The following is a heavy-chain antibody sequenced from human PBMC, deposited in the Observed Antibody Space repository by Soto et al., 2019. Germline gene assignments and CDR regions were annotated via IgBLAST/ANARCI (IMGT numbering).Heavy chain of an antibody. CDR1: GGSISSGGYY. D-gene: IGHD3-10*01. Sequence: SETLSLTCTVSGGSISSGGYYWSWIRQHPGKGLVWIGYIYYSGSTYYNPSLKSRVTISVDTSKNQFSLKLSSVTAADTAVYYCARDLKWFGEPLHNWFDPWGQGTLVTVSS. CDR3: ARDLKWFGEPLHNWFDP. CDR2: IYYSGST. V-gene: IGHV4-31*03. J-gene: IGHJ5*02.